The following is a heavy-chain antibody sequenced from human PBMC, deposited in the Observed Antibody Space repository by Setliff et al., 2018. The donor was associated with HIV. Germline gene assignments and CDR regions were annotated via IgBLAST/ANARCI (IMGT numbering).Heavy chain of an antibody. CDR2: ISWNSGSI. CDR3: AKDSSSWPRQFQH. V-gene: IGHV3-9*01. CDR1: GFTFDDYA. Sequence: PGGSLRLFCAASGFTFDDYAMHWVRQAPGKGLEWVSGISWNSGSIGYADSVKGRFTISRDNAKNSLYLQMNSLRAEDTALYYCAKDSSSWPRQFQHWGQGTLVTVSS. J-gene: IGHJ1*01. D-gene: IGHD6-13*01.